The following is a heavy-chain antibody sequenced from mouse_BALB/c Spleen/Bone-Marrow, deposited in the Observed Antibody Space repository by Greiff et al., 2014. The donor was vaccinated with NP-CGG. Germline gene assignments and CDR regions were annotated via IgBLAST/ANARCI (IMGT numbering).Heavy chain of an antibody. D-gene: IGHD2-14*01. V-gene: IGHV1S130*01. J-gene: IGHJ1*01. CDR1: GFTFTSSW. Sequence: QVQLQQSGSVLVRPGTSVNLSCKASGFTFTSSWMHWAKQRPGQGLEWIGDIHPSSGNTYYNEKSKGKATLTVDSSSSTAYVDLSSLTSEDSAVYFCARSYRFWYFDVWGAGTTVTVSS. CDR3: ARSYRFWYFDV. CDR2: IHPSSGNT.